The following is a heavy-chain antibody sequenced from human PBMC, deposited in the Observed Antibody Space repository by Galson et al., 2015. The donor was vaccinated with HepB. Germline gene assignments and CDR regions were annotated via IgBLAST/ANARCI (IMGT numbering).Heavy chain of an antibody. V-gene: IGHV3-23*01. Sequence: SLRLSCAASGFTFSSLGMTCVRQAPGKGLECVSAIGVNAGSTDYADSVKGRFTISRDNSKNMLYLQMNNLRAEDTAVYYCAKGTTNIDYWGQGTLVTVSS. CDR1: GFTFSSLG. J-gene: IGHJ4*02. D-gene: IGHD1-1*01. CDR2: IGVNAGST. CDR3: AKGTTNIDY.